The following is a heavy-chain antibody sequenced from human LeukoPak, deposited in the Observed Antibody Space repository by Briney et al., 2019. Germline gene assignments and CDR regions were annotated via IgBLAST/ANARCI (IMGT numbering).Heavy chain of an antibody. CDR1: GFTVSSTY. Sequence: GGSLRLSCPASGFTVSSTYMSWVRQAPGKGREWVSVLYRDGSTYYADSVKGRFTIPRHNSKNTLYLQMKSLRTEDTAVYYCARDQPTENTSGWGQGTLVTVSS. CDR3: ARDQPTENTSG. J-gene: IGHJ4*02. V-gene: IGHV3-53*04. CDR2: LYRDGST. D-gene: IGHD2/OR15-2a*01.